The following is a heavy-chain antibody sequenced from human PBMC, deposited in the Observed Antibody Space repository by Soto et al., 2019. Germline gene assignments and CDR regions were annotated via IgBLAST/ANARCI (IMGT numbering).Heavy chain of an antibody. V-gene: IGHV4-59*01. Sequence: SETLSLTCTVSGGSISSYYWSWIRQPPGKGLEWIGYIYYSGSTNYNPSLKSRVTISVDTSKNQFSLKLSSVTAADTAVYYCAREGMTPRWFDPWGQGTLVTVSS. J-gene: IGHJ5*02. CDR3: AREGMTPRWFDP. CDR1: GGSISSYY. CDR2: IYYSGST. D-gene: IGHD6-13*01.